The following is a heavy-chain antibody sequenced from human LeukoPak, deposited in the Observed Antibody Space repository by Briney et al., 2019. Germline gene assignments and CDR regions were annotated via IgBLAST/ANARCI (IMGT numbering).Heavy chain of an antibody. Sequence: GGSLRLSCAASGFTFSSYAMSWVRQAPGKGLEWVSSISTSAGGTYYADSVKGRFTISRDNSGDKLYLQMNSLRVEDTAVYYCAKRLAYYFHYWGQGTLVTVSS. CDR2: ISTSAGGT. V-gene: IGHV3-23*01. CDR3: AKRLAYYFHY. J-gene: IGHJ4*02. CDR1: GFTFSSYA.